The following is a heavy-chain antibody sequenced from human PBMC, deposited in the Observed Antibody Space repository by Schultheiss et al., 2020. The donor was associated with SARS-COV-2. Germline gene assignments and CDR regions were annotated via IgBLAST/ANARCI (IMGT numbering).Heavy chain of an antibody. Sequence: SETLSLTCTVSGGSISSSSYYWGWIRQPPGKGLEWIGSIYYSGSTNYNPSLKSRVTISVDTSKNQFSLKLSSVTAADTAVYYCARTCYYDSSGYYYQYYFDYWGQGTLVTVSS. J-gene: IGHJ4*02. CDR2: IYYSGST. V-gene: IGHV4-39*07. CDR1: GGSISSSSYY. D-gene: IGHD3-22*01. CDR3: ARTCYYDSSGYYYQYYFDY.